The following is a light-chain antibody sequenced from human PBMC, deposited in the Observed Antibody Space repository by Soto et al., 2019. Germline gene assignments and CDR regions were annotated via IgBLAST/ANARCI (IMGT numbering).Light chain of an antibody. V-gene: IGKV1-17*01. J-gene: IGKJ1*01. CDR3: QQYNSYSDA. CDR2: AAS. CDR1: QGIRHN. Sequence: IHMAQSPSALSASVGDRVTITCRASQGIRHNLGWFQQKPGKAPKLLIYAASSLQSGVPSRFSGSGSGTEFSLTISSLQPDDFATYYCQQYNSYSDAFGKGTKVDIK.